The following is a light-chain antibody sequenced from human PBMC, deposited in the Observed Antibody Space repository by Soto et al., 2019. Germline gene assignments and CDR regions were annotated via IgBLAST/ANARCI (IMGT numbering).Light chain of an antibody. Sequence: QSALTQPASVSGSPGQSITISCTGNSSDVGGYNYVSWYQQHPGKAPKLMIYEVSNRPSGVSNRFSGSKSGNTASLTISGLQAEDEADYYCSSYTSSSTLDVFGTGTKVTV. CDR2: EVS. CDR3: SSYTSSSTLDV. J-gene: IGLJ1*01. V-gene: IGLV2-14*01. CDR1: SSDVGGYNY.